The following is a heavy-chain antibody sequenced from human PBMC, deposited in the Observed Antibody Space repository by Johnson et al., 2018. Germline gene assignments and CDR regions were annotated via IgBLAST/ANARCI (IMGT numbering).Heavy chain of an antibody. CDR3: PLGYCSTTRCSHYDGMDV. Sequence: QVQLVQSGGGLVKPGGSLRLSCAASGFTFSDYYMTWIRQAPGKGLEWVSFIGSSGSYIYYADSVRGRFTISRDNAKSSLYLQMNSLRAEDTAVYYCPLGYCSTTRCSHYDGMDVGGQGTTVTVSS. V-gene: IGHV3-11*01. D-gene: IGHD2-2*01. CDR2: IGSSGSYI. J-gene: IGHJ6*02. CDR1: GFTFSDYY.